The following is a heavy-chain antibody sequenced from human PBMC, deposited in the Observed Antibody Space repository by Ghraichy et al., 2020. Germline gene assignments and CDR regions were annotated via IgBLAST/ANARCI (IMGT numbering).Heavy chain of an antibody. CDR3: AFLTVVVAANDY. CDR1: GYTFTSYD. V-gene: IGHV1-8*01. CDR2: MNPNSGNT. Sequence: ASVKVSCKASGYTFTSYDINWVRQATGQGLEWMGWMNPNSGNTGYAQKFQGRVTMTRNTSISTAYMELSSLRSEDTAVYYCAFLTVVVAANDYWGQGTLVTVSS. J-gene: IGHJ4*02. D-gene: IGHD2-15*01.